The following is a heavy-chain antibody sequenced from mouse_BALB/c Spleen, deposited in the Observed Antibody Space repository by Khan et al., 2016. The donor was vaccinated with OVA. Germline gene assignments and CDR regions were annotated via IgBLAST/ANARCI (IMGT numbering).Heavy chain of an antibody. CDR2: INSGSTTI. J-gene: IGHJ2*01. Sequence: EVELVESGGGLVQPGGSRKLSCAASGFTFSSSGMHWVRQAPEKGLEWVAYINSGSTTIYYADPVKGRFTISRDNPKNTLFLQMTSLRSEDTAMYYCARGNWAYWGQGTTRTGSS. CDR1: GFTFSSSG. D-gene: IGHD4-1*01. CDR3: ARGNWAY. V-gene: IGHV5-17*02.